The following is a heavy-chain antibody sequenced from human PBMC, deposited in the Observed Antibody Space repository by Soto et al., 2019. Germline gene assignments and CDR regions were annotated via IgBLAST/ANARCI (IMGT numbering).Heavy chain of an antibody. J-gene: IGHJ6*02. D-gene: IGHD2-2*01. CDR2: ISRSSSYI. Sequence: EVQLVESGGGLVKPGGSLRLSCAASGFTFSSYSMNWVRQAPGKGLEWVSSISRSSSYIYYADSVKGRFTISRDNAKSSLYLQINSLRAEDTAVYYCARWGTSFDYGMDVWGQGTTVTVSS. CDR3: ARWGTSFDYGMDV. CDR1: GFTFSSYS. V-gene: IGHV3-21*01.